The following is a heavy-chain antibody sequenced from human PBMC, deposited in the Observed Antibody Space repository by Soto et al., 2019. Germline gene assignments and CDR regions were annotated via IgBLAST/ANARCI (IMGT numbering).Heavy chain of an antibody. D-gene: IGHD2-2*01. CDR1: GYTFTSYD. Sequence: ASVKVSCKASGYTFTSYDINWVRQATGQGLEWMGWMNPNSGNTGYAQKFQGRVTMTRNTSISTAYMQLSSLRSEDTAVYYCATDCRGLSCQPLRLFRAYDVCGEGTMVTV. V-gene: IGHV1-8*01. J-gene: IGHJ3*01. CDR2: MNPNSGNT. CDR3: ATDCRGLSCQPLRLFRAYDV.